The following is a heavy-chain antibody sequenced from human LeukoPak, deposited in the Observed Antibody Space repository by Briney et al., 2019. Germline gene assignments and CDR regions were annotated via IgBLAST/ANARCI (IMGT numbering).Heavy chain of an antibody. V-gene: IGHV1-69*01. J-gene: IGHJ4*02. CDR1: GGPFTSSA. Sequence: SVNVSCKASGGPFTSSAISWVRQAPGQGLEWMGAIIPFYGSTNYARKFQGRLTITVDESTNTVSMDLSSLRCDDTAIYYCASLGYQMSEFDSWGPGTLITVSS. D-gene: IGHD6-25*01. CDR2: IIPFYGST. CDR3: ASLGYQMSEFDS.